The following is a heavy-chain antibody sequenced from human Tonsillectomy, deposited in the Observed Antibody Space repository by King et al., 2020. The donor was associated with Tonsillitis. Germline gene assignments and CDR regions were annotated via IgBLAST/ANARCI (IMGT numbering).Heavy chain of an antibody. V-gene: IGHV5-51*01. D-gene: IGHD3-10*01. Sequence: VQLVESGAEVKKPGASLNISCKASGYTFTSHWIGWVRQMPGKGLEWMGIIYPGDSDIRYSPSFQGQVTISADKSINTAYLQRISLKASDTAVYYCARLNGSGSYWDYWGQGTLVSVSS. CDR3: ARLNGSGSYWDY. CDR2: IYPGDSDI. CDR1: GYTFTSHW. J-gene: IGHJ4*02.